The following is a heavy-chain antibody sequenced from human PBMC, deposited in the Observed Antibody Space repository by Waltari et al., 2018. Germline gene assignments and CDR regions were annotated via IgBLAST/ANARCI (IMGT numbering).Heavy chain of an antibody. D-gene: IGHD3-3*02. CDR3: ATIHHLPFI. CDR2: SKSKTDGGTT. CDR1: GFTFSNAW. J-gene: IGHJ3*02. Sequence: EVQLVESGGGLVKPGESLRLSCGASGFTFSNAWMSWVRQAPGKGREWVGRSKSKTDGGTTDYAAPVKGRFTISRDDSKNTVYLQMNSLKSEDTAVYYCATIHHLPFIWGQGTMVTVSS. V-gene: IGHV3-15*01.